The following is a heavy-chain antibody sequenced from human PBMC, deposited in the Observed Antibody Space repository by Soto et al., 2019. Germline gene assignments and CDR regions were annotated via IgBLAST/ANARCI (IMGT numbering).Heavy chain of an antibody. J-gene: IGHJ4*02. CDR2: IYYSGRT. V-gene: IGHV4-31*03. CDR1: GGSISSGGYY. D-gene: IGHD6-13*01. CDR3: AREKDSSSWYATFRHVGADY. Sequence: QVQLQESGPGLVKPSQTLSLTCTVSGGSISSGGYYWSWIRQHPGKGLEWIGYIYYSGRTYYNPSLKSRFTISVDTSKNQFSLKLSSVTAADTAVYYCAREKDSSSWYATFRHVGADYWGQGTLVTVSS.